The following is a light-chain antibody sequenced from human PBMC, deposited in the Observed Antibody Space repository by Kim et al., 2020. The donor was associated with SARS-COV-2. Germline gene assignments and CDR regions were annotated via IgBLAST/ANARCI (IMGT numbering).Light chain of an antibody. CDR3: SSYTSSKTWV. V-gene: IGLV2-14*03. Sequence: QCITISCTGTYSSIGHNNYVSWYQQQPGTAPKLMIYDVTKRPSGVSNRCSGSKSGNTASLTISGLQADDEADYYCSSYTSSKTWVFGGGTQLTVL. CDR1: YSSIGHNNY. CDR2: DVT. J-gene: IGLJ3*02.